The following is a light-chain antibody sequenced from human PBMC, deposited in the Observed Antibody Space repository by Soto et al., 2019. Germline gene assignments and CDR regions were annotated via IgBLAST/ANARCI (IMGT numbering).Light chain of an antibody. Sequence: DIQMTQSPSSLSASVGDRVTITCRASQTIIRYLNWYQQKPGRAPSLLIYAASNLQSGVPSRFSGSASGTEFTLTISSLQPEDFATYYCQQSYSTLFSFGPGTKVEIK. CDR2: AAS. CDR3: QQSYSTLFS. J-gene: IGKJ3*01. V-gene: IGKV1-39*01. CDR1: QTIIRY.